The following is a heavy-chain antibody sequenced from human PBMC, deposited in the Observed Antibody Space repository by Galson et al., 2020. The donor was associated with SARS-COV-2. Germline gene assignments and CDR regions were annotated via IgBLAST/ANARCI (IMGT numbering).Heavy chain of an antibody. Sequence: GGSLRLSCAASGFTFSSYAMHWVRQAPGKGLEWVAVISYDGSNKYYADSVKGRFTISRDNSKNTLYLQMNSLRAEDTAVYYCARGDGGSYRGPFDYWGQGTLVTVSS. CDR3: ARGDGGSYRGPFDY. D-gene: IGHD1-26*01. J-gene: IGHJ4*02. CDR1: GFTFSSYA. CDR2: ISYDGSNK. V-gene: IGHV3-30-3*01.